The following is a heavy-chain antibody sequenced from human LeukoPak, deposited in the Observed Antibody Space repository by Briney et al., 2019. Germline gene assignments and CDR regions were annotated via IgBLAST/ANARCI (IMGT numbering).Heavy chain of an antibody. V-gene: IGHV1-2*02. D-gene: IGHD2-8*02. CDR3: ARAGDESTGHYDSLHF. CDR1: GYTFAENH. J-gene: IGHJ3*01. CDR2: INPKSGAT. Sequence: ASVKVSCKASGYTFAENHIHWVRQAPSQGPEWMGWINPKSGATQPAQQSPGRLTMTRDTSIGTASMDLSGMRLDDTGIYYCARAGDESTGHYDSLHFWGQGTMVTVSS.